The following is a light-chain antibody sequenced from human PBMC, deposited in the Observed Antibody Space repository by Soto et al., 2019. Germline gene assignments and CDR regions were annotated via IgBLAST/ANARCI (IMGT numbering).Light chain of an antibody. CDR2: DAS. CDR3: QQRSNWPLT. Sequence: EIVLTQSPATLSLSPGERDTLSCRASQSINSYLAWYQQKPGQAPRLLIYDASNRATGIPARFSGSVSGTDFTLTISSLEPEDFAVYYCQQRSNWPLTFGGGTKVELK. V-gene: IGKV3-11*01. CDR1: QSINSY. J-gene: IGKJ4*01.